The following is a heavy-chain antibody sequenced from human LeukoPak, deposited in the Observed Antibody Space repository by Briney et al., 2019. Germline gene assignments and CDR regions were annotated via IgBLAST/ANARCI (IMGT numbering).Heavy chain of an antibody. CDR2: IYHSGST. Sequence: PSETLSLTCTVSGGSISSGGYYWSWIRQPPGKGLEWIGYIYHSGSTYYNPSLKSRVTISVDRSKNQFSLKLSSVTAADTAVYYCASTTVVTPGGDYWGQGTLVTVSS. V-gene: IGHV4-30-2*01. CDR1: GGSISSGGYY. J-gene: IGHJ4*02. CDR3: ASTTVVTPGGDY. D-gene: IGHD4-23*01.